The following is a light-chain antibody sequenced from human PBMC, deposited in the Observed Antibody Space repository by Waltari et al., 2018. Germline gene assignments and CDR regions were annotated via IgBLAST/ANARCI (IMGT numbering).Light chain of an antibody. CDR2: DAA. J-gene: IGKJ4*01. V-gene: IGKV3-11*01. Sequence: VLTHSAPTLSLSPGERATLYCRARLSGGTSFAWYQQKPGQAPRLLIVDAANRAAGIPGRFSGRGSGTDFTLTITNLEPEDFAVYYCQQRSIWPPLTFGGGTHVDVK. CDR1: LSGGTS. CDR3: QQRSIWPPLT.